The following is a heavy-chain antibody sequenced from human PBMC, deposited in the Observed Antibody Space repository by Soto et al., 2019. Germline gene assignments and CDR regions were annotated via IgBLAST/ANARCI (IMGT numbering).Heavy chain of an antibody. CDR3: ARGMVRGVIIGFDY. Sequence: PGGSLRLSCAASGFTFSSYAMHWVRQAPGKGLEWVAVISYDGSNKYYADSVKGRFTISRDNSKNTLYLQMNSLRAEDTAVYYCARGMVRGVIIGFDYWGQGTLVTVSS. CDR1: GFTFSSYA. D-gene: IGHD3-10*01. J-gene: IGHJ4*02. CDR2: ISYDGSNK. V-gene: IGHV3-30-3*01.